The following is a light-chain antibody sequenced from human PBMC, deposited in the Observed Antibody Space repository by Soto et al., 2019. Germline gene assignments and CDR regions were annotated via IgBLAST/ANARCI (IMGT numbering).Light chain of an antibody. Sequence: QSVLTQPPSASGTPGQRGTISCSGSSSNIGSNTVNWYQQLPGTAPKLLIYSNNQRPSGVPDRFSGSKSGTSASLAISGLQSEDEADYYCAAWDDSLNGHVFGTGTKLTV. J-gene: IGLJ1*01. CDR1: SSNIGSNT. V-gene: IGLV1-44*01. CDR2: SNN. CDR3: AAWDDSLNGHV.